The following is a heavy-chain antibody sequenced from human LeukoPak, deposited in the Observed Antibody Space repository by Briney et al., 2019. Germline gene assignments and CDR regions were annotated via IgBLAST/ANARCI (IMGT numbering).Heavy chain of an antibody. CDR1: GGSFSGYY. V-gene: IGHV4-34*01. J-gene: IGHJ6*03. CDR3: ARRLGRKFGERFYYYHYMDV. D-gene: IGHD3-10*01. Sequence: SETLSLTCAVYGGSFSGYYWSWVRQPPGKGLEWIGAMNHSGSTNYNPSLKSRVTISVDTSKYQFSLKLSSVTAADTAVYYCARRLGRKFGERFYYYHYMDVWGKGTTVTISS. CDR2: MNHSGST.